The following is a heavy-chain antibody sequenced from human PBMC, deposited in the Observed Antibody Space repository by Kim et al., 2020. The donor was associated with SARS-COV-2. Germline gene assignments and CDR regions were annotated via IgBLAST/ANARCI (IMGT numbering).Heavy chain of an antibody. Sequence: EGGTTDDPGPVKGRFIISRDDSKNTLYLQMNSLKTEDTAVYYCTTRISSGWGQGTLVTVSS. CDR2: EGGTT. CDR3: TTRISSG. J-gene: IGHJ4*02. V-gene: IGHV3-15*01. D-gene: IGHD3-3*02.